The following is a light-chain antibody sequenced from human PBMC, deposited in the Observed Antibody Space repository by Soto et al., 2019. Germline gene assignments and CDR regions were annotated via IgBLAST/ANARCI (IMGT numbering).Light chain of an antibody. CDR1: QTISTW. J-gene: IGKJ1*01. CDR2: KAS. CDR3: QQYDSFSWT. V-gene: IGKV1-5*03. Sequence: DIQVTQSPATLSSSVGDRVTITCRASQTISTWMAWYQQKPGKAPKLLIYKASSLESGVPSRFSGSGSGTQFTLTISSLQPEDFASYYCQQYDSFSWTVGQGTKVDI.